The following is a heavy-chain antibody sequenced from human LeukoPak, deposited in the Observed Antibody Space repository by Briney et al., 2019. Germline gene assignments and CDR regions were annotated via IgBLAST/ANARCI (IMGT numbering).Heavy chain of an antibody. D-gene: IGHD2-15*01. CDR2: INHSGTT. V-gene: IGHV4-34*01. Sequence: SETLSLTCAVYGGSFSDYYYTWIRQSPGQGLEWIGEINHSGTTNYNPFLKSRVTISVDTSKSQFSLKLTSVTAADTAVYYCARDGSYCNGDSCFPLDYWGQGTLVTVSS. CDR3: ARDGSYCNGDSCFPLDY. CDR1: GGSFSDYY. J-gene: IGHJ4*02.